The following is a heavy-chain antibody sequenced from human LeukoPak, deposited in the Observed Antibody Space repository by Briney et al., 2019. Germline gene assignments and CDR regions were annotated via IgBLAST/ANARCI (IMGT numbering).Heavy chain of an antibody. Sequence: GGSLRLSCAASGFTFSSYSMKWVRQAPGKGLEWVSSISSSSSYIYYADSVKGRFTISRDNAKNSLYLQMNSLRAEDTAVYYCARDRGYSGYDFDYWGQGTLVTVSS. CDR3: ARDRGYSGYDFDY. V-gene: IGHV3-21*01. D-gene: IGHD5-12*01. J-gene: IGHJ4*02. CDR2: ISSSSSYI. CDR1: GFTFSSYS.